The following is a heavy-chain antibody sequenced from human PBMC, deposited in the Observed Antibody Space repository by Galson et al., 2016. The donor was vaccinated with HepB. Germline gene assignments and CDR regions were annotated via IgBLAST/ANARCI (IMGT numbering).Heavy chain of an antibody. V-gene: IGHV3-23*01. CDR3: AKDLSSSGYYYYYGMDV. Sequence: SLRLSCAASGFTFSNFAMSWVRQAPGKGLEWVSSISASGGGSSTHYADSVKGRFTISRDNSKNTLYLQMNSLRAEDTAVYYCAKDLSSSGYYYYYGMDVWGQGTTVTVSS. D-gene: IGHD6-6*01. CDR1: GFTFSNFA. CDR2: ISASGGGSST. J-gene: IGHJ6*02.